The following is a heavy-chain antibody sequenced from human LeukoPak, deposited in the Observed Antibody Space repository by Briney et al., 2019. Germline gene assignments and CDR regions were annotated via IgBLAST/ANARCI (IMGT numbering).Heavy chain of an antibody. CDR3: ARVVWFGELWGYYYYMDV. V-gene: IGHV1-18*01. Sequence: ASVKVSCKASGYTFTSYGISWVRQAPGQELEWMGWISAYNGNTNYAQKLQGRVTMTTDTSTSTAYMELRSLRSDDTAVCYCARVVWFGELWGYYYYMDVWGKGTTVTISS. CDR1: GYTFTSYG. CDR2: ISAYNGNT. J-gene: IGHJ6*03. D-gene: IGHD3-10*01.